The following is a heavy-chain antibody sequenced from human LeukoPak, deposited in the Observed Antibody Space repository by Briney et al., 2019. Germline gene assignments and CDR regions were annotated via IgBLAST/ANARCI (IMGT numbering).Heavy chain of an antibody. D-gene: IGHD5-18*01. V-gene: IGHV3-30-3*01. CDR3: ARGGGIQLWLPFDY. CDR1: GLTFSSYD. J-gene: IGHJ4*02. Sequence: GGSLRLSCAASGLTFSSYDMNWVRQAPGKGLEWVAVISYDGSDKYYPDSVKGRFTIPRDNSKNTLYLQMNSLRAEDTAVYYCARGGGIQLWLPFDYWGQGTLVTVSS. CDR2: ISYDGSDK.